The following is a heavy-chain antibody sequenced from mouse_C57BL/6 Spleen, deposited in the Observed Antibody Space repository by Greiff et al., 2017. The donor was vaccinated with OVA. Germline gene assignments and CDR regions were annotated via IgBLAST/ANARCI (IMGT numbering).Heavy chain of an antibody. J-gene: IGHJ1*03. CDR3: ARFYYYGSSFHWYFDV. CDR1: GYTFTSSW. D-gene: IGHD1-1*01. CDR2: IDPSDSYT. Sequence: QVQLQQPGAELVKPGASVKLSCKASGYTFTSSWMQWVKQRPGQGLEWIGEIDPSDSYTNYNQKFKGKATLTVDTSSSTAYMQLSSLTSEDSAVYYCARFYYYGSSFHWYFDVWGTGTTVTVSS. V-gene: IGHV1-50*01.